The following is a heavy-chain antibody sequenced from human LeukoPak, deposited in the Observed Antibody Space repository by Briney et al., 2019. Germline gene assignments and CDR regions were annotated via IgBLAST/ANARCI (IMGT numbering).Heavy chain of an antibody. Sequence: SETLSLTCTVSGGSISSSSYYRGWIRQPPGKGLEWIGSIYYSGSTYYNPSLKSRVTISVDTSKNQFSLKLSSVTAADTAVYYCARLVRGVVVPAAIPDYWGQGTLVTVSS. CDR1: GGSISSSSYY. J-gene: IGHJ4*02. CDR3: ARLVRGVVVPAAIPDY. V-gene: IGHV4-39*01. D-gene: IGHD2-2*01. CDR2: IYYSGST.